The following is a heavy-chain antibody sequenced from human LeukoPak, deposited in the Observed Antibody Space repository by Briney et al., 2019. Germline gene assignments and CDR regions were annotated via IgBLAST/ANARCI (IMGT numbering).Heavy chain of an antibody. CDR1: RFTFSSYA. Sequence: GGSLRLSCAASRFTFSSYALSWVSQALGKGLEWVSTISGSGSGGSTYYADSVKGRFTISRDNSKDTLYLQMNSLRAEDTAVYYCAKLLAVTNSYYFNYWGQGALVTVSS. CDR3: AKLLAVTNSYYFNY. D-gene: IGHD6-19*01. V-gene: IGHV3-23*01. CDR2: ISGSGSGGST. J-gene: IGHJ4*02.